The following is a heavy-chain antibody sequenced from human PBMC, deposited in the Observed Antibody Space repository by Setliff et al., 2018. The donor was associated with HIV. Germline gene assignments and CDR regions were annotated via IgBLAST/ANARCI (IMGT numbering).Heavy chain of an antibody. Sequence: ASVKVSCKASGYTFTSYGISWVRQAPGQGLEWMGWISAYNGDTKYAPKVQGRVTLTTDTSSSTIYMELGSLRSDDTAVYYCARDAWVEFLEWTFYGMDVWGQGTTVTVSS. CDR2: ISAYNGDT. J-gene: IGHJ6*02. V-gene: IGHV1-18*01. CDR1: GYTFTSYG. CDR3: ARDAWVEFLEWTFYGMDV. D-gene: IGHD3-3*02.